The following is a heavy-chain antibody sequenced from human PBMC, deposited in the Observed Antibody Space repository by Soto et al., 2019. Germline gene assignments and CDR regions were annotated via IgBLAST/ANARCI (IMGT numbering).Heavy chain of an antibody. Sequence: ASVKVACTASGYTVSIYVITWLLQAPGQGLEWMGWISAYNGNTNYAQKLQGRVTMTTDTSTSTAYMELRSLRSDDTAVYYCARDSDYHYGGNWYAYWGQGTLVTVSS. J-gene: IGHJ4*02. D-gene: IGHD2-21*02. CDR3: ARDSDYHYGGNWYAY. CDR2: ISAYNGNT. V-gene: IGHV1-18*01. CDR1: GYTVSIYV.